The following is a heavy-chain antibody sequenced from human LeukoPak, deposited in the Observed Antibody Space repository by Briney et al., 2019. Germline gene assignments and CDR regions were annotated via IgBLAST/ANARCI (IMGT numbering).Heavy chain of an antibody. J-gene: IGHJ4*02. CDR2: ISSSSSTI. D-gene: IGHD5-18*01. CDR3: ARERDTAMVLFDY. Sequence: GGSLRLSCAASGFTFSSYEMNWVRQAPGKGLEWVSYISSSSSTIYYADSVKGRFTISRDNAKNSLYLQMNSLRAEDTAVYYCARERDTAMVLFDYWGQGTLVTVSS. V-gene: IGHV3-48*01. CDR1: GFTFSSYE.